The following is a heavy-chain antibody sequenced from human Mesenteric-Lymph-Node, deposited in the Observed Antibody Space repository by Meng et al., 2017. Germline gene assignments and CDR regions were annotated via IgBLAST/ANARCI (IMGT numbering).Heavy chain of an antibody. CDR3: ASFKEQICSGGTCDYAEYFEH. V-gene: IGHV4-39*07. Sequence: SETLSLTCTVSGGSISSSSYYWGWIRQPPGKGLEWIGEINHSGSTNYNPSLKSRVTISVDTSKNQFSLKLTSVTAADTAVYFCASFKEQICSGGTCDYAEYFEHWGQGTLVTVSS. CDR1: GGSISSSSYY. J-gene: IGHJ1*01. D-gene: IGHD2-15*01. CDR2: INHSGST.